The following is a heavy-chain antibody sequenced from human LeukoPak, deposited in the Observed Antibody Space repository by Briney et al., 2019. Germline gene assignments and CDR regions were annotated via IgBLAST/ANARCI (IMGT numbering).Heavy chain of an antibody. D-gene: IGHD5-18*01. CDR3: ARARSSYGYGDAFDI. CDR2: ISSSGSTI. Sequence: GGSLRLPCAASGFTFSSYEMNWVRQAPGKGLEWVSYISSSGSTIYYADSVKGRFTISRDNSKNTLYLQMNSLRAEDTAVYYCARARSSYGYGDAFDIWGQGTMVTVSS. J-gene: IGHJ3*02. V-gene: IGHV3-48*03. CDR1: GFTFSSYE.